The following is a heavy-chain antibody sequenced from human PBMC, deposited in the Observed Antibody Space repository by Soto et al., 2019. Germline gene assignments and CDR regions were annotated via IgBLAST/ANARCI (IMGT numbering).Heavy chain of an antibody. J-gene: IGHJ4*02. Sequence: QVQLVESGGGVVQPGRSLRLSCAASEFTFSNFGMHWVRQAPGKGLEWVAAISADGSDKYFSGSVKVRFPISRDNSKNTLLLQMNSLRVEDTAVYYCVKGSDVARQELDYWGQGNLVTVSS. D-gene: IGHD3-3*01. V-gene: IGHV3-30*18. CDR2: ISADGSDK. CDR3: VKGSDVARQELDY. CDR1: EFTFSNFG.